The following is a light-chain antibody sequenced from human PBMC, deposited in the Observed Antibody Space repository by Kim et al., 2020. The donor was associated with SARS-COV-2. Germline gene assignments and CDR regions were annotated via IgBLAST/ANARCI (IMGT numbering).Light chain of an antibody. CDR1: ESISNW. CDR3: QQYSSYSWT. V-gene: IGKV1-5*03. J-gene: IGKJ1*01. CDR2: KTS. Sequence: ASIGDRVSITCRASESISNWLAWYQQKPGEAPKLLIYKTSTLQSGVPSRFSGSGSETEFTLTISRLQPDDFATYYCQQYSSYSWTFGQGTKVDIK.